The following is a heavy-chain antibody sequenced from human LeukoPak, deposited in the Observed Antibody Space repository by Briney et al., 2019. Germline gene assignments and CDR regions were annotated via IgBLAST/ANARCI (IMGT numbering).Heavy chain of an antibody. J-gene: IGHJ2*01. D-gene: IGHD6-19*01. Sequence: KPSETLSLTCTVSGGSISSSSYYWGWIRQPPGKGLEWIGSIYYSGSTYYNPSLKSRVTISVDTSKNQFSLKLSSVTAADTAVYYCEHSSGWPNYWYFDLWGRGTLVTVSS. CDR2: IYYSGST. V-gene: IGHV4-39*07. CDR3: EHSSGWPNYWYFDL. CDR1: GGSISSSSYY.